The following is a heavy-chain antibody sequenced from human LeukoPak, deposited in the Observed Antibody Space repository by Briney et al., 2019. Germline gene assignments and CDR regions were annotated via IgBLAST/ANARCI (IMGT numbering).Heavy chain of an antibody. V-gene: IGHV4-31*03. CDR3: ARRVGYCSSTSCYPPYYFDY. CDR2: IYYSGST. CDR1: GDSLTSGGYY. J-gene: IGHJ4*02. D-gene: IGHD2-2*01. Sequence: SETLSLTCTVSGDSLTSGGYYWSWLRQHPGKGLEWIGYIYYSGSTYYNPSLKSRLIISVDLSKNQFSLKLSSVTAADTAVYYCARRVGYCSSTSCYPPYYFDYWGQGTLVTVSS.